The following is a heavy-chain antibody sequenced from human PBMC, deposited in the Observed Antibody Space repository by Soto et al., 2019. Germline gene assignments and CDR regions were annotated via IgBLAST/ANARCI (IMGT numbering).Heavy chain of an antibody. D-gene: IGHD2-21*01. CDR2: ISYDGSNQ. J-gene: IGHJ4*02. Sequence: GGSLRVSCAASGVTGSSYGMHWVRQAPGKGLEWMAIISYDGSNQYYTDSVKGRFTISRDNSKNTSYLQMNSLRAEDTAIYYWARGDTVYPGSDFALYDYWGQATPVTVSS. CDR1: GVTGSSYG. CDR3: ARGDTVYPGSDFALYDY. V-gene: IGHV3-30*03.